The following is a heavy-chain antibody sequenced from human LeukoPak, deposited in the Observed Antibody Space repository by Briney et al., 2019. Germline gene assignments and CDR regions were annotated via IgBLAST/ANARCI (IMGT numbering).Heavy chain of an antibody. J-gene: IGHJ6*02. CDR1: GYSFTSYW. V-gene: IGHV5-51*01. CDR2: IYPGDSDT. D-gene: IGHD5-18*01. CDR3: ARQGFGVDTAIKPGVFGMDV. Sequence: GESLKISCKGSGYSFTSYWIGWVRQMPGKGLEWMGIIYPGDSDTRYSPSFQGQVTISADKSISTAYLQWSSLKASDTAMYYCARQGFGVDTAIKPGVFGMDVWGQGTTVTVSS.